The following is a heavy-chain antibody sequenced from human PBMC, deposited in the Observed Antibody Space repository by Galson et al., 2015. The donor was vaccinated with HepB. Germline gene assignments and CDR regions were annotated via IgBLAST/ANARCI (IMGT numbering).Heavy chain of an antibody. CDR2: ISSSGTT. CDR3: ARVSSGWYYFDY. V-gene: IGHV4-4*09. J-gene: IGHJ4*02. D-gene: IGHD6-19*01. Sequence: SETLSLTCTVSGGSINNYFWTWIRQPPGKGLEWIGYISSSGTTNYNPSLMSRLTISVDTSGNQFSLKLSSVTAADTAVYYCARVSSGWYYFDYWGQGTLVTVSS. CDR1: GGSINNYF.